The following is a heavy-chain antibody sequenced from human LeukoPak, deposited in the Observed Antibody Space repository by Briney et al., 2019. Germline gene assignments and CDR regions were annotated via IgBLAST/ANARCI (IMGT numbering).Heavy chain of an antibody. CDR1: GGTFSSYA. V-gene: IGHV1-69*06. CDR3: ARDPLYCSSTSCQYYYYYGMDV. D-gene: IGHD2-2*01. CDR2: IIPIFGTA. Sequence: APVKVSCKASGGTFSSYAISWVRQAPGHGLEWMGGIIPIFGTANYAQKFQGRVTITADKSTSTAYMELSSLRSEYTAVYYCARDPLYCSSTSCQYYYYYGMDVWGKGTTVTVSS. J-gene: IGHJ6*04.